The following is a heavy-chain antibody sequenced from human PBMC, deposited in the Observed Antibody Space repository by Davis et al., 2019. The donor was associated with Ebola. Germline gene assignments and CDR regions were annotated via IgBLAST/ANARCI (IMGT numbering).Heavy chain of an antibody. V-gene: IGHV3-43*02. CDR3: ANRLPADMGGYFDY. CDR1: GFTFDDYA. Sequence: GESLKISCAASGFTFDDYAMHWVRQAPGKGLEWVSLISGDGGSTYYADSVKGRFTISRDNSKNSLYLQMNSLRTEDTALYYCANRLPADMGGYFDYWGQGTLVTVSS. J-gene: IGHJ4*02. CDR2: ISGDGGST. D-gene: IGHD2-2*01.